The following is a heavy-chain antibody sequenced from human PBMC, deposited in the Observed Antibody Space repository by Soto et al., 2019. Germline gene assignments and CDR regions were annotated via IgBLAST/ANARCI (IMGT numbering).Heavy chain of an antibody. CDR1: GYIFTSYA. D-gene: IGHD3-10*01. CDR2: INPGKGKT. V-gene: IGHV1-3*01. Sequence: QVQLVQSGAEMKKPGASVRVSCKASGYIFTSYAMQWVRQAPGQGLEWMGWINPGKGKTKYSQKFQGRVTITRDTSASTVYMVLRSLTSKETATYFCAIVVRHDSGSGDNRFDPWGQGTRVTVSS. CDR3: AIVVRHDSGSGDNRFDP. J-gene: IGHJ5*02.